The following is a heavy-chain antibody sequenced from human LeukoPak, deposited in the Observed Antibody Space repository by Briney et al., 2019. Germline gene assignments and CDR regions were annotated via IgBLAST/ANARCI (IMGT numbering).Heavy chain of an antibody. CDR2: IRGSGGST. J-gene: IGHJ4*02. CDR3: AKDRHYYGSGSFYTYFDY. Sequence: GGSLRLSCAASGFTFNSYAMSWVRQAPGKGLEWVSLIRGSGGSTYNADSVKGRFTISRDNSQNTLYLQMNSLRAEDTAVYYCAKDRHYYGSGSFYTYFDYWGQGTLVT. CDR1: GFTFNSYA. D-gene: IGHD3-10*01. V-gene: IGHV3-23*01.